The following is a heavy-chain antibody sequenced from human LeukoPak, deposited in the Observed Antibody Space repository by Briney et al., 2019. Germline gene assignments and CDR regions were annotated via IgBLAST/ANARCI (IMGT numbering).Heavy chain of an antibody. J-gene: IGHJ4*02. CDR2: IRYGGSNK. CDR3: AKDIVVVPAAMSH. D-gene: IGHD2-2*01. Sequence: GGSLRLSCAASGFTFSSYGMHWVRQAPGKGLEWVAFIRYGGSNKYYADSVKGRFTISRDNSKNTLYLQMNSLRAEDTAVYYCAKDIVVVPAAMSHWGQGTLVTVSS. CDR1: GFTFSSYG. V-gene: IGHV3-30*02.